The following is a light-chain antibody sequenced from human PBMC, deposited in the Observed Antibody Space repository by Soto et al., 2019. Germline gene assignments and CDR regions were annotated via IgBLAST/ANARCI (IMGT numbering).Light chain of an antibody. CDR2: DAS. Sequence: EIVLTQSPATLSLSPGERATLSCRASQSVNSHLAWYQQKPGQAPRLLIYDASNRATGIPARFSASGSGTDFTLTISSLQPDDFATYYCHQYDSYSRTFGQGTKVEIK. CDR3: HQYDSYSRT. J-gene: IGKJ1*01. CDR1: QSVNSH. V-gene: IGKV3-11*01.